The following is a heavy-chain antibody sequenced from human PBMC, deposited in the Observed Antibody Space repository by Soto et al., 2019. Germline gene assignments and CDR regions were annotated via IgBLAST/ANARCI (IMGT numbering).Heavy chain of an antibody. D-gene: IGHD4-17*01. V-gene: IGHV4-59*04. Sequence: SETLSLTCTVSGGSISSYYWSWIRQPPGKGLEWIGNFYYSGSSYYNPSLKSRVTISVDTSKNQFSLKLSSVTAADTAVYYCASMSPVNSIETWGQGTLVTVSS. CDR1: GGSISSYY. CDR3: ASMSPVNSIET. J-gene: IGHJ5*02. CDR2: FYYSGSS.